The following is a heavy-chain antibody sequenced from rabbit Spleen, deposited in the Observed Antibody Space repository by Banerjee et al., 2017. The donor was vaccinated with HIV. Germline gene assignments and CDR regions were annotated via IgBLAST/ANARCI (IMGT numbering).Heavy chain of an antibody. CDR2: IYTGNAKT. Sequence: QEQLEESGGGLVTPGGTLTLTCTASGFTISSYHMCWVRQAPGKGLEWIGCIYTGNAKTYYASWAKGRFTISKSSSTTVTLQMTSLTAADTATYFCARDNGSGDYIDVYFDLWGQGTLVTVS. V-gene: IGHV1S45*01. J-gene: IGHJ4*01. CDR3: ARDNGSGDYIDVYFDL. D-gene: IGHD1-1*01. CDR1: GFTISSYH.